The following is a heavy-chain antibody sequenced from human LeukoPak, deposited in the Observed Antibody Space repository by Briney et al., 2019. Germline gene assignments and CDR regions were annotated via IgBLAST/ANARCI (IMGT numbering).Heavy chain of an antibody. V-gene: IGHV3-48*01. Sequence: GGSLRLSCAASGFTFSSYSMNWVRQAPGKGLEWVSYISSSSSTIYYADSVKGRFTISRDNAKNSLYLQMNSLRAEDTAVYYCARGLILRFLEWYPPPYFDYWGQGTLVTVSS. CDR1: GFTFSSYS. CDR2: ISSSSSTI. D-gene: IGHD3-3*01. J-gene: IGHJ4*02. CDR3: ARGLILRFLEWYPPPYFDY.